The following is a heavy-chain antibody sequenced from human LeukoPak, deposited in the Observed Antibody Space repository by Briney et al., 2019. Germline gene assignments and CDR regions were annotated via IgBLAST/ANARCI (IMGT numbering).Heavy chain of an antibody. CDR3: ARGGSGYELGY. D-gene: IGHD5-12*01. J-gene: IGHJ4*02. Sequence: GGSLRLSCAGSGFTVSSNYMNWVRQAPGKRLEWVSHIYSGGSTYYADSVKGRFTISRDNSKNTLYLQMNSLRAEDTAVYYCARGGSGYELGYWGQGTLVTVSS. CDR2: IYSGGST. V-gene: IGHV3-66*02. CDR1: GFTVSSNY.